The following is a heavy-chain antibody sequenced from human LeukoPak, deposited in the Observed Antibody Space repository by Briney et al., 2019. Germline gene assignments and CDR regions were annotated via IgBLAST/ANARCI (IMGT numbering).Heavy chain of an antibody. D-gene: IGHD3-22*01. CDR1: GVSISSGSNY. CDR2: IYSSGST. CDR3: ALGGYYYDSSLDY. V-gene: IGHV4-39*07. J-gene: IGHJ4*02. Sequence: PSETLSLTCSVSGVSISSGSNYWGWIRQPPGKTLEWIGSIYSSGSTYYNPSLKSRVTISVDTSKNQFSLKLSSVTAADTAVYYCALGGYYYDSSLDYWGQGTLVTVSS.